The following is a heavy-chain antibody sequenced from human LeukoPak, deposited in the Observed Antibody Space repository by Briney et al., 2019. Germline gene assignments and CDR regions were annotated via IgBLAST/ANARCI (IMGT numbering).Heavy chain of an antibody. CDR3: AKGLTWDSTSCSD. Sequence: GGSLRLSCAASGFTFSSYAMSWVRQAPGKGLEWVSAIVGSGGNMYYADSVKGRFTISRDNFKSTLYLQMNSLRAEDTAMYYCAKGLTWDSTSCSDWGQGTLVTVSS. CDR1: GFTFSSYA. V-gene: IGHV3-23*01. CDR2: IVGSGGNM. D-gene: IGHD2-2*01. J-gene: IGHJ4*02.